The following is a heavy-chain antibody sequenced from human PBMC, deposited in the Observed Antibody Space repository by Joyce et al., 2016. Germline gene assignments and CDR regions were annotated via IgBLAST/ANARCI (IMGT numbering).Heavy chain of an antibody. D-gene: IGHD1-26*01. CDR2: IDASDSYT. CDR3: ARFSGSYFPEDY. CDR1: TYIFSSYW. V-gene: IGHV5-10-1*03. Sequence: EVQLVQSGAEVKKPGESLRISCEGSTYIFSSYWITWVRQLPGKGLEWMGRIDASDSYTNYSPAFQGPVTFSVDRSIHTAYLQWSSLKASDTGMYYCARFSGSYFPEDYWGQGTLVTVS. J-gene: IGHJ4*02.